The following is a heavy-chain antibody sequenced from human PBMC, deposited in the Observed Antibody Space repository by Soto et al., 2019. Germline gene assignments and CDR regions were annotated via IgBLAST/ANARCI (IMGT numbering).Heavy chain of an antibody. CDR2: ISSSSSTI. J-gene: IGHJ4*02. CDR3: TTDAPYSGYDY. Sequence: GGSLRLSCAASGFTFSSYSMNWVRQAPGKGLEWVSYISSSSSTIYYADSVKGRFTISRDDSKNTLYLQMNSLKTEDTAVYYCTTDAPYSGYDYWGQGTLVTVSS. D-gene: IGHD5-12*01. CDR1: GFTFSSYS. V-gene: IGHV3-48*01.